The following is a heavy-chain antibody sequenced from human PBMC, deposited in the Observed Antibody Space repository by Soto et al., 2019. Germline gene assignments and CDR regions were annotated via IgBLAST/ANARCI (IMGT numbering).Heavy chain of an antibody. CDR2: IYYSGST. CDR3: VSLVSDTNGYRPG. D-gene: IGHD3-22*01. Sequence: PSETLSLTCTVSGGSISSSSYYWGWIRQPPGKGLEWIGSIYYSGSTYYNPSLKSRVTISVDTSKNQFSLKLSSVTAADTAVYYCVSLVSDTNGYRPGWGQGTLVNAPQ. V-gene: IGHV4-39*01. J-gene: IGHJ4*02. CDR1: GGSISSSSYY.